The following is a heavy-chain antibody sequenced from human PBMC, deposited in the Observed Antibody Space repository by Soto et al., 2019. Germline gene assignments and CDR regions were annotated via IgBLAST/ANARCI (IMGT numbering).Heavy chain of an antibody. Sequence: EVQLAESGGGMVQPGVSLRLSCVASGFTFSSYDMHWVRQAPGKGLEYVSSISSNGGTTYYGNSVKGRFTISRDNSKNTLYLQMGILRAEDMAVYYCVRRVSGNYDYWGQGTLVTVSS. V-gene: IGHV3-64*01. D-gene: IGHD1-7*01. J-gene: IGHJ4*02. CDR3: VRRVSGNYDY. CDR2: ISSNGGTT. CDR1: GFTFSSYD.